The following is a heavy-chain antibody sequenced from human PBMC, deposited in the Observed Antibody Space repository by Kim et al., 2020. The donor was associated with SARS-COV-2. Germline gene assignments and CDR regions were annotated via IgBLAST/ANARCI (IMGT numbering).Heavy chain of an antibody. CDR1: GYTFTGYY. CDR3: ARARPGYCSSTSCSNAFDI. Sequence: ASVKVSCKASGYTFTGYYMHWVRQAPGQGLEWMGWINPNSGGTNYAQKFQGRVTMTRDTSISTAYMELSRLRSDDTAVYYCARARPGYCSSTSCSNAFDIWGQGTMVTVSS. D-gene: IGHD2-2*01. V-gene: IGHV1-2*02. J-gene: IGHJ3*02. CDR2: INPNSGGT.